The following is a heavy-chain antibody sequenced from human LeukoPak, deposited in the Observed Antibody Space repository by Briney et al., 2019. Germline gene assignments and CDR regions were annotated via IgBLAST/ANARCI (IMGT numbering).Heavy chain of an antibody. V-gene: IGHV3-9*01. D-gene: IGHD3-22*01. J-gene: IGHJ1*01. CDR2: ISWNSGII. Sequence: PGRSLRLSCRASGFTFDDSAMHWVRQVPGKGLEWVSGISWNSGIIDYADSVKGRFTISRDNAKNSLYLQMNNLRPDDTAFYYCAKAPPYYSDSSGYFQHWGQGTLVTVSS. CDR3: AKAPPYYSDSSGYFQH. CDR1: GFTFDDSA.